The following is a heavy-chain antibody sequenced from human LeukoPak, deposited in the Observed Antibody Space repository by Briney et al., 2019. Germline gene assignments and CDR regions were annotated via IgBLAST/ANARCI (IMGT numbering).Heavy chain of an antibody. CDR3: ARDTQYYYDSSGYPY. V-gene: IGHV1-2*02. J-gene: IGHJ4*02. Sequence: GASVTVSCKASGYTFTGYYMHWVRQAPGQGLEWMGWINPNSGGTNYAQKFQGRVTMTRDTSISTAYMELSRLRSDDTAVYYCARDTQYYYDSSGYPYWGQGTLVTVSS. CDR2: INPNSGGT. D-gene: IGHD3-22*01. CDR1: GYTFTGYY.